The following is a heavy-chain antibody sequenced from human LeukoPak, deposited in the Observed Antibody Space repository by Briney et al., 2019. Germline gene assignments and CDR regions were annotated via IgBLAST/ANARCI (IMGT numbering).Heavy chain of an antibody. CDR1: GGSFSSYY. CDR3: AREGLGLYYFDY. V-gene: IGHV4-59*01. J-gene: IGHJ4*02. Sequence: SETLSLTCAVYGGSFSSYYWSWIRQPPGKGLEWIGYIYYSGSTNYNPSLKSRVTISVDTSKNQFSLKLSSVTAADTAVYYCAREGLGLYYFDYWGQGTLVTVSS. CDR2: IYYSGST. D-gene: IGHD7-27*01.